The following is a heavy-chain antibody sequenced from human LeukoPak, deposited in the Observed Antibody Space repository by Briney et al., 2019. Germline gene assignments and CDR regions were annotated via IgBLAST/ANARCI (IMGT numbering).Heavy chain of an antibody. V-gene: IGHV1-18*01. Sequence: GASVKVSCKASGYTFTSYDINWVRQATGQGLEWMGWISAYNGNTNYAQKLKGRVTMTTDTSTSTAYMELRSLRSDDTAVYYCARVDGSGSYYLFDYWGQGTLVTVSS. D-gene: IGHD3-10*01. CDR2: ISAYNGNT. CDR1: GYTFTSYD. J-gene: IGHJ4*02. CDR3: ARVDGSGSYYLFDY.